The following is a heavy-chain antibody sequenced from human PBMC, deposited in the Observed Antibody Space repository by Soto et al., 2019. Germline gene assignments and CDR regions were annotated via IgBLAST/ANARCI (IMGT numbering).Heavy chain of an antibody. J-gene: IGHJ4*02. Sequence: EVQLVESGGDLVQPGGSLRLSCAASGITFSNYWMHWVRQAPGKGLVWVSRINSDGSSTNYADSVKGRFTISRDNAKNTLYVQMNGLRAEDTAVYYCASRYCGGACYFYWGQGTLVTVSS. CDR2: INSDGSST. D-gene: IGHD2-21*02. V-gene: IGHV3-74*01. CDR3: ASRYCGGACYFY. CDR1: GITFSNYW.